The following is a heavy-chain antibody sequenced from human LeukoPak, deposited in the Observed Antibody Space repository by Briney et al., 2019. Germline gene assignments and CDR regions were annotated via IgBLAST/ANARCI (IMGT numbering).Heavy chain of an antibody. J-gene: IGHJ4*02. CDR2: ISYDGRNK. V-gene: IGHV3-30*03. Sequence: PGGSLRLSCAASGFTFSNYGMHWVRQAPGKGLEWVAVISYDGRNKFYADSVQGRFTISRDTSKKKLFLQMDSLRAEDTAVYYCAREQYYYDSSGLGSVDYWGQGTLVTVSS. D-gene: IGHD3-22*01. CDR1: GFTFSNYG. CDR3: AREQYYYDSSGLGSVDY.